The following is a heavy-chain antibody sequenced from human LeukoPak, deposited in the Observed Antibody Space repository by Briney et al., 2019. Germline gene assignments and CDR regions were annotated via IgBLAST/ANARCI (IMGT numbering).Heavy chain of an antibody. V-gene: IGHV3-74*01. CDR2: INSDGSST. D-gene: IGHD6-13*01. Sequence: GGSLRLSCAASGLTFSSYWMHWVRQAPGKGLVWVSRINSDGSSTSYADSVKGRFTISRDNAKNTLYLQMNSLRAEDTAVYYCARDIFIVRQQPKSFDVWGKGTTVTVSS. J-gene: IGHJ6*04. CDR3: ARDIFIVRQQPKSFDV. CDR1: GLTFSSYW.